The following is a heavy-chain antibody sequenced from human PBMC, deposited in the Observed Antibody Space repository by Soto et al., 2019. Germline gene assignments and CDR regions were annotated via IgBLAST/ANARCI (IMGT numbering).Heavy chain of an antibody. CDR2: IIPILGIA. J-gene: IGHJ6*03. Sequence: QVQLVQSGAEVKKPGSSVKVSCKASGGTFSSYTISWVRQAPGQGLEWMGRIIPILGIAYYAQKFQGRVTITANKSTSTAYMELNRLRSEDTALYYCARGTDTAMLSNYYYYCYMDIWGKGTTVTVSS. CDR1: GGTFSSYT. D-gene: IGHD5-18*01. V-gene: IGHV1-69*02. CDR3: ARGTDTAMLSNYYYYCYMDI.